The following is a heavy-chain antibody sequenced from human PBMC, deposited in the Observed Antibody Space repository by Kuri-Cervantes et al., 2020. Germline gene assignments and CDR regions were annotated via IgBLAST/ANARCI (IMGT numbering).Heavy chain of an antibody. Sequence: GSLRLSCTVSGGSISSYYWSWIRQPPGKGLEWIGYIYYSGSTNYNPSLKSRITISVDTSKNQFSLKLSSVTAADTAVYYCAREGVAAAGTGFRYFDYWGQGTLVTVSS. J-gene: IGHJ4*02. CDR2: IYYSGST. CDR1: GGSISSYY. CDR3: AREGVAAAGTGFRYFDY. V-gene: IGHV4-59*12. D-gene: IGHD6-13*01.